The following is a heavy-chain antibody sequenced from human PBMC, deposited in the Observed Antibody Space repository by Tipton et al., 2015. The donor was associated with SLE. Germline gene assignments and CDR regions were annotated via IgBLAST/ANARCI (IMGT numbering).Heavy chain of an antibody. Sequence: TLSLTCTVSGDSISSGSYYWSWIRQPAGKGLGWIGRIYATGSTNYNPSLESRVTISVDTSKNQFSLKLTSVTAADTAVYYCARNPAEAGTVDSWGQGTLVTVSS. CDR2: IYATGST. CDR1: GDSISSGSYY. J-gene: IGHJ4*02. CDR3: ARNPAEAGTVDS. D-gene: IGHD6-13*01. V-gene: IGHV4-61*02.